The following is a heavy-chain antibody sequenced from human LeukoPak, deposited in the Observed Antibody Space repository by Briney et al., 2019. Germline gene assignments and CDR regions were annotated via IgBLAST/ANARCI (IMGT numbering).Heavy chain of an antibody. V-gene: IGHV1-24*01. J-gene: IGHJ6*03. CDR1: GYTLAELS. Sequence: GASVKVSCKVSGYTLAELSMHWVRQAPGKGLEWMGGFDPEDGKTIYAQKFQGRVTMTEDTSTDTAYMELSSLKSEDTAVYYCASTPPVLAAIGPTYHYMDVWGKGTTVTVSS. D-gene: IGHD2-15*01. CDR3: ASTPPVLAAIGPTYHYMDV. CDR2: FDPEDGKT.